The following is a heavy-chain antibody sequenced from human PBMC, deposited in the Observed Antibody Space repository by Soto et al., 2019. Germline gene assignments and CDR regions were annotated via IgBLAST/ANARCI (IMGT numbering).Heavy chain of an antibody. D-gene: IGHD2-15*01. V-gene: IGHV3-21*01. Sequence: EVQLVESGGGLVKPGGSLRLSCAASGFTFSSYSLNWVRQAPGKGLEWVSSITSSGASIYYADSVKGRFTISRDNAKNSLYLQMNSLRAEDTAVYYCARDGSEGSGEIGYSYSMDVWGKGTTSTVSS. CDR3: ARDGSEGSGEIGYSYSMDV. CDR1: GFTFSSYS. J-gene: IGHJ6*03. CDR2: ITSSGASI.